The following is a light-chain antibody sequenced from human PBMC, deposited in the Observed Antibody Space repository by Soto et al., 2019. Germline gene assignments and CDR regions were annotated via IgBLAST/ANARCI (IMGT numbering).Light chain of an antibody. CDR3: QSYDSSLSGWV. V-gene: IGLV1-40*01. CDR2: GNS. Sequence: QSVLTQPPSVSEAPGQRVTISCTGSSSNIGAGYDVHWYQQLPETAPKLLIYGNSNRPSGVPDRFSGSKSGTSASLAITGLQAEDEADYYCQSYDSSLSGWVFGGGTKPPS. J-gene: IGLJ3*02. CDR1: SSNIGAGYD.